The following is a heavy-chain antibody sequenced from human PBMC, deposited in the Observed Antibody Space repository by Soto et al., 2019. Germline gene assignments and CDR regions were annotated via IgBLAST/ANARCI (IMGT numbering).Heavy chain of an antibody. D-gene: IGHD1-26*01. J-gene: IGHJ4*02. CDR1: GFTFSSYA. CDR3: ARRGSGSYSDS. V-gene: IGHV3-23*01. Sequence: EVQLLESGGGLVQPGGSLRLSCAASGFTFSSYAMRWVRQAPVKGLEWVSAISGSGDSTYYADSVKGRFTISRDNSKNTLYLQMKRLRAEDTAVCYCARRGSGSYSDSWGQGTLVTVSS. CDR2: ISGSGDST.